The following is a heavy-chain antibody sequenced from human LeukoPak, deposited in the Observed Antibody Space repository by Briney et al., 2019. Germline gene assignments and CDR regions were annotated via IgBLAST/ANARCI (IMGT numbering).Heavy chain of an antibody. CDR3: ARESPRWYSSSPYYYYYYYMDV. D-gene: IGHD6-6*01. CDR2: IIPIFGTA. Sequence: SVKVSCKASGGTFSSYAISWVRQAPGQGLEWMGGIIPIFGTANYAQKFQGRVTITADKSTSTAYMELSSLRSEDTAVYYCARESPRWYSSSPYYYYYYYMDVWGKGTTVTVSS. V-gene: IGHV1-69*06. CDR1: GGTFSSYA. J-gene: IGHJ6*03.